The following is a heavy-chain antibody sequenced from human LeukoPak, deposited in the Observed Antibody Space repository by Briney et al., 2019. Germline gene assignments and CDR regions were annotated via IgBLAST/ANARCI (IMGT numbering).Heavy chain of an antibody. J-gene: IGHJ6*03. Sequence: SVKVSCKASGGTFSSYAISWVRQAPGQGLEWMGRIIPILGIANYAQKFQGRVTITADKSTSTAYMELSSLRSEDTAVYYCARAPTVDYYYYYMDVWGKGTTVTVSS. V-gene: IGHV1-69*04. CDR2: IIPILGIA. CDR1: GGTFSSYA. CDR3: ARAPTVDYYYYYMDV.